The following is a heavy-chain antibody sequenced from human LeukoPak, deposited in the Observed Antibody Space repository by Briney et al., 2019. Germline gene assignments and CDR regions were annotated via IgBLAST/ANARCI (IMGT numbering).Heavy chain of an antibody. V-gene: IGHV3-9*01. CDR1: GFTFSSYG. CDR3: AKAPGSGSLYFDY. CDR2: ISWNSGSI. Sequence: GGSLRLSCAASGFTFSSYGMSWVRQAPGKGLEWVSGISWNSGSIGYADSVKGRFTISRDNAKNSLYLQMNSLRAEDTALYYCAKAPGSGSLYFDYWGQGTLVTVSS. J-gene: IGHJ4*02. D-gene: IGHD3-10*01.